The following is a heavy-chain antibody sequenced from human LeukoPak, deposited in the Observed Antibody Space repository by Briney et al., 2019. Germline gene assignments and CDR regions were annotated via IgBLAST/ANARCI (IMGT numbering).Heavy chain of an antibody. D-gene: IGHD3-9*01. Sequence: GGSLRLSCAASGFTVSSNYMSWVCQAPEKGLEWVSVIYSGGSTYYADSVKGRFTISRDNAKNSLYLQMNSLRAEDTAVYYCARTNYDILTGDIYYYYGMVVWGEGTTVSVSS. CDR3: ARTNYDILTGDIYYYYGMVV. J-gene: IGHJ6*01. CDR2: IYSGGST. CDR1: GFTVSSNY. V-gene: IGHV3-53*01.